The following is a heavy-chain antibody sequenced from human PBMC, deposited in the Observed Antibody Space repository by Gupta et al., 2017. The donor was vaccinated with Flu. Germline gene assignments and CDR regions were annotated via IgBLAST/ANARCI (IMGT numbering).Heavy chain of an antibody. CDR2: ISHGGVT. CDR1: GFTFSDHD. Sequence: EVQLVESGGGLAQPGGSLRLSCAASGFTFSDHDVSWVRQAPGKGLEWVSFISHGGVTYYTDSVKGRFTISRDNAKNSVYLQMDSLRAEDTAVYYCARGHWGSWGQGTLVTVSS. D-gene: IGHD3-16*01. CDR3: ARGHWGS. V-gene: IGHV3-48*03. J-gene: IGHJ5*02.